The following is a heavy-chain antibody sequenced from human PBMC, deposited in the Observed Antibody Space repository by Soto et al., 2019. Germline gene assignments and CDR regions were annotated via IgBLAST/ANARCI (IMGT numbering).Heavy chain of an antibody. CDR2: IWYDGSNK. CDR1: GFTFSSYG. V-gene: IGHV3-33*01. CDR3: ARVSSGYRFDY. D-gene: IGHD3-22*01. J-gene: IGHJ4*02. Sequence: PGGSLRLSCAASGFTFSSYGMHWVRQAPGKGLEWVAVIWYDGSNKYYADSVKGRFTISRDNSKNTLYLQMNSLRAEDTAVYYCARVSSGYRFDYWGQGTLVTVSS.